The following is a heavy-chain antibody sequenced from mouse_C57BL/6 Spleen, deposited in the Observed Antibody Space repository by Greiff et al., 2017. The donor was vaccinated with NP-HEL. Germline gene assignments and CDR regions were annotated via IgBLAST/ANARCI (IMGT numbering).Heavy chain of an antibody. V-gene: IGHV2-5*01. Sequence: QVQLQQSGPGLVQPSQSLSITCTVSGFSLTSYGVHWVRQSPGKGLEWLGVIWRGGRTDYNAAFMSRLSITTDNSTSQVFFKMNSLQADDTAIYYGAKALYEYDDGWFADWGQGTLVTVAA. CDR3: AKALYEYDDGWFAD. CDR2: IWRGGRT. J-gene: IGHJ3*01. CDR1: GFSLTSYG. D-gene: IGHD2-4*01.